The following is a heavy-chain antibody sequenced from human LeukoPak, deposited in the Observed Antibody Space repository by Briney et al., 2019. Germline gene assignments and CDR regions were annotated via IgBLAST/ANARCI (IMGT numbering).Heavy chain of an antibody. Sequence: GGSLRLSCAASGFTFSSYGMHWVRQAPGKGLEWVAFIRYDGSNKYYADSVKGRFPISRDNSKNTLYLQMNSLRAEDTAVYYCAKDGLIAAAGKEEFDPWGQGTLVTVSS. J-gene: IGHJ5*02. CDR2: IRYDGSNK. CDR1: GFTFSSYG. CDR3: AKDGLIAAAGKEEFDP. D-gene: IGHD6-13*01. V-gene: IGHV3-30*02.